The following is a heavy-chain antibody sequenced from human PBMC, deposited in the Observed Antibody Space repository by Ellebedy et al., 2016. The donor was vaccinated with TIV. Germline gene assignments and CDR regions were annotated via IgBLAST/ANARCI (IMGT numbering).Heavy chain of an antibody. CDR2: IYHFGTT. V-gene: IGHV4-4*02. Sequence: SETLSLTXGVSGDSISSDYWWTWVRPPPEKGLEWIGEIYHFGTTNYNPSLKSRVTISVDKSKNQFSLRLTSMTAADTALYYCARVRRLTTLDSWGQGTLVTVSS. CDR1: GDSISSDYW. CDR3: ARVRRLTTLDS. J-gene: IGHJ4*02. D-gene: IGHD1-14*01.